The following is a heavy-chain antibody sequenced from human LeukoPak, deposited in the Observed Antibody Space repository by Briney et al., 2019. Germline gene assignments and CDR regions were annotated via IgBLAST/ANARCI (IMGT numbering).Heavy chain of an antibody. CDR1: AFTFHDYG. Sequence: GGSLRLSCAASAFTFHDYGMSWVRQAPGTGLEWVSSINWNSGSTGYADSVKGRFSISRDNGKNSLYLQMNSLRAEDTALYYCARAKDCSSITCPFDIWGQGTMVTVSS. V-gene: IGHV3-20*04. CDR3: ARAKDCSSITCPFDI. J-gene: IGHJ3*02. CDR2: INWNSGST. D-gene: IGHD2-2*01.